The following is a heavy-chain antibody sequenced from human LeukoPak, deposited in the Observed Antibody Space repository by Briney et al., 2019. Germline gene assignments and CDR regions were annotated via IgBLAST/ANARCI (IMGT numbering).Heavy chain of an antibody. D-gene: IGHD3/OR15-3a*01. CDR1: GFTFSSYA. Sequence: GGSLRLSCAASGFTFSSYAMSWVRQAPGKGLEWVSAISGSGGSTYYADSVKGRFTISRDNSKNTLYLQMNSLRAEDTAVYYCARDTWTYYYYGMDVWGQGTTVTVSS. CDR2: ISGSGGST. J-gene: IGHJ6*02. CDR3: ARDTWTYYYYGMDV. V-gene: IGHV3-23*01.